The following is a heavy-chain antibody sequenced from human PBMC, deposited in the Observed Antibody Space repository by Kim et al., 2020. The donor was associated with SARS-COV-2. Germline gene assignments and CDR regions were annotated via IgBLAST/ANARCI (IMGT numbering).Heavy chain of an antibody. J-gene: IGHJ4*02. V-gene: IGHV1-3*01. D-gene: IGHD6-19*01. CDR3: ARGVLAVAVLFDY. Sequence: YSQKFQGRVNITRDTSASTAYMELSSLRSEDTAVYYCARGVLAVAVLFDYWGQGTLVTVSS.